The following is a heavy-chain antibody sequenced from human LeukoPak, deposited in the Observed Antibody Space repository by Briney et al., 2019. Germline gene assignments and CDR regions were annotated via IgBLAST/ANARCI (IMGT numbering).Heavy chain of an antibody. CDR3: ASSPQWELLNWFDP. D-gene: IGHD1-26*01. J-gene: IGHJ5*02. Sequence: GASVKVSCKASGYTFTGYYVHWVRQAPGQGLEWMGWINPNSGGTDFAQKFQGRVTMTRDTSISTAYMELSRLRSDDTAVYYCASSPQWELLNWFDPWGQGTLVIVSS. CDR1: GYTFTGYY. CDR2: INPNSGGT. V-gene: IGHV1-2*02.